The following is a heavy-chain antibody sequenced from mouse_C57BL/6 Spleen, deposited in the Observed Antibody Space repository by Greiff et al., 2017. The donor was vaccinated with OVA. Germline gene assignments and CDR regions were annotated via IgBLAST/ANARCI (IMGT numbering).Heavy chain of an antibody. V-gene: IGHV1-39*01. CDR1: GYSFTDYN. Sequence: VQLKESGPELVKPGASVKISCKASGYSFTDYNMNWVKQSNGKSLEWIGVINPNYGTTSYNQKFNGKATLTVDQSSSTAYMQLNSLTSEDSAVYYCARGGQLKAWFAYWGQGTLVTVSA. CDR2: INPNYGTT. D-gene: IGHD3-2*02. J-gene: IGHJ3*01. CDR3: ARGGQLKAWFAY.